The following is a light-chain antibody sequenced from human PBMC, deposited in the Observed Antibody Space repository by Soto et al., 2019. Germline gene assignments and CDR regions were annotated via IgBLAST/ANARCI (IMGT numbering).Light chain of an antibody. CDR2: GAS. J-gene: IGKJ5*01. CDR3: QQYANSPIT. V-gene: IGKV3-15*01. Sequence: EIVMTQSPATLSVSPGERATFSCRASQSVSSNLAWYQQKPGQAPRLLIYGASIRATGIPARFSGSGSGTDFTLTINRLEPEDFAVYYCQQYANSPITFGQGTRLEI. CDR1: QSVSSN.